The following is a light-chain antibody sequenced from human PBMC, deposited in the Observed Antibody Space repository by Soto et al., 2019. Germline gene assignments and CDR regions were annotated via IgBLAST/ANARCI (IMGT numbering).Light chain of an antibody. CDR2: AAS. V-gene: IGKV1-39*01. J-gene: IGKJ5*01. CDR3: QQSYSTPIT. Sequence: IQMTQSPSSLSASVGDRVTITCRASQSISSYLNWYQQKPGKAPNLLIYAASSLQSGVPSRFSGSESGTDFTLTITSLQPEDSATYYCQQSYSTPITFGQGTRLEIK. CDR1: QSISSY.